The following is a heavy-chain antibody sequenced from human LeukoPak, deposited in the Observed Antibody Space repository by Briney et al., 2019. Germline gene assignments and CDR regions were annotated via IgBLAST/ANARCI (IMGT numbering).Heavy chain of an antibody. CDR3: ARVGYSGYDYDY. V-gene: IGHV3-23*01. CDR1: EFTFSDYY. J-gene: IGHJ4*02. D-gene: IGHD5-12*01. Sequence: GGSLRLSCAASEFTFSDYYMSWVRQAPGKGLEWVSVISGSGDSTYYADSVEGRCTISRDNSKDALYLQMNSLRAEDTAVYYCARVGYSGYDYDYWGQGTLVTVSS. CDR2: ISGSGDST.